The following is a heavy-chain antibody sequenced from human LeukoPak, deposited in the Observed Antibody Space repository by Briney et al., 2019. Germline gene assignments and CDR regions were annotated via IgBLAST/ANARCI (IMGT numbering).Heavy chain of an antibody. CDR2: IRSSGGST. Sequence: GGSLRLSCAASAFTFSSYDMTWARHAPGKGLEEVSAIRSSGGSTDYAGSVKGRFTISRDNSKNILYLQMNSLRAEDTAVYYCASKIGYCSSVSCYLDYWGQGTLVTVSS. V-gene: IGHV3-23*01. CDR1: AFTFSSYD. J-gene: IGHJ4*02. D-gene: IGHD2-15*01. CDR3: ASKIGYCSSVSCYLDY.